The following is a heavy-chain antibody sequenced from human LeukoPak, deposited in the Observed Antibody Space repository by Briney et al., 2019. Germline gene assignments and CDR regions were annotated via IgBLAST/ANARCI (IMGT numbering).Heavy chain of an antibody. Sequence: VASVTVSCTASGYTFTGYYMHWVRQAPGQGLEWMGGIIPIFGTANYAQKFQGRVTITADESTSTAYMELSSLRSEDTAVYYCARREHYDILTGYVYWGQGTLVTVSS. J-gene: IGHJ4*02. D-gene: IGHD3-9*01. CDR2: IIPIFGTA. V-gene: IGHV1-69*13. CDR3: ARREHYDILTGYVY. CDR1: GYTFTGYY.